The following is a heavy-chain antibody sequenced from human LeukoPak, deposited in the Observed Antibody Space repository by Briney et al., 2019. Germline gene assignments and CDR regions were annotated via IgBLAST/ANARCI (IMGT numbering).Heavy chain of an antibody. Sequence: PGGSLRLSCAASGFTFSSYSMNWVRQAPGKGLEWGSSISSSSSYIYYAASVKGRFTISRDNAKNSLYLQMNSLRAEDTAVYYCARVNNWNWFDPWGQGTLVTVSS. J-gene: IGHJ5*02. CDR1: GFTFSSYS. D-gene: IGHD1-20*01. CDR2: ISSSSSYI. V-gene: IGHV3-21*01. CDR3: ARVNNWNWFDP.